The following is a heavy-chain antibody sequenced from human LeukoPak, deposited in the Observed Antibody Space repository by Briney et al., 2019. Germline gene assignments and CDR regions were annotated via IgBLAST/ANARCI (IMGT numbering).Heavy chain of an antibody. CDR3: ARDSAVVVETRLFDI. CDR1: GGSISSGDHY. Sequence: SQTLSLTCTVSGGSISSGDHYWSWIRQHPGKGLEWIGYIYYTGSTNYNPSLESRLTISVDTSKNQFSLRLSSVTAADTAVYYCARDSAVVVETRLFDIWGQGTMVTVSS. J-gene: IGHJ3*02. CDR2: IYYTGST. V-gene: IGHV4-31*03. D-gene: IGHD2-15*01.